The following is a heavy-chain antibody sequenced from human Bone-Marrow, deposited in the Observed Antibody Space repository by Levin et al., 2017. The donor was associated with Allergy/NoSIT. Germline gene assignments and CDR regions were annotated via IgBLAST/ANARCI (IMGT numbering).Heavy chain of an antibody. V-gene: IGHV3-33*01. CDR2: IWHHGRFL. Sequence: PGGSLRLSCAASGFPFSDYGMNWVRQAPGKGLEWVALIWHHGRFLSYGDSVKGRCTVSRDNSKNMLYLQMNSLIAADTAVYYCVSSQYCTGATCNYGMDVWGQGTTVTVSS. D-gene: IGHD2-8*02. J-gene: IGHJ6*02. CDR3: VSSQYCTGATCNYGMDV. CDR1: GFPFSDYG.